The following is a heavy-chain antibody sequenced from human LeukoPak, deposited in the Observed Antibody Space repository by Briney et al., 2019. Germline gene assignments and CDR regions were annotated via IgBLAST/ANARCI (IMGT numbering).Heavy chain of an antibody. J-gene: IGHJ4*02. CDR1: GGTFSSYA. Sequence: GASVKVSCKASGGTFSSYAISWVRQAPGQGLEWMGGIIPIFGTANYAQKFQGRVTITADDSTSTAYMELSSLRSEDTAVYYCARGSSSSEGWSDYWGQGTLVTVSS. CDR2: IIPIFGTA. V-gene: IGHV1-69*13. CDR3: ARGSSSSEGWSDY. D-gene: IGHD6-6*01.